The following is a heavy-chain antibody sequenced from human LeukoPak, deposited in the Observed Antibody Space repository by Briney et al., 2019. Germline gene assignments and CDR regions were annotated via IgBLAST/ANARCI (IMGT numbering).Heavy chain of an antibody. J-gene: IGHJ6*03. CDR3: AISPQGYCSGGSCYTLYYYYTDV. Sequence: SVKVSCKASGGTFSSYAISWVRQAPGQGLEWMGGIIPIFGTANYAQKFQGRVTITTDESTSTAYMELSSLRSEDTAVYYCAISPQGYCSGGSCYTLYYYYTDVWGKGTTVTVSS. CDR1: GGTFSSYA. CDR2: IIPIFGTA. V-gene: IGHV1-69*05. D-gene: IGHD2-15*01.